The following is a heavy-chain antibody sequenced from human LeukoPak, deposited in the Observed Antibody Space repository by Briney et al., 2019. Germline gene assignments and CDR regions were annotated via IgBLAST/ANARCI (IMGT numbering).Heavy chain of an antibody. Sequence: ASVKVSCKASGYTFTSYGISWVRQAPGQGLEWMGWISAYNGNTNYAQKLQGRVTMTTDTSTSTAYMELRSLRSDDTAVYYCASDCSSTSCFDYAFDIWGQGTMDTVSS. CDR1: GYTFTSYG. J-gene: IGHJ3*02. CDR3: ASDCSSTSCFDYAFDI. CDR2: ISAYNGNT. D-gene: IGHD2-2*01. V-gene: IGHV1-18*01.